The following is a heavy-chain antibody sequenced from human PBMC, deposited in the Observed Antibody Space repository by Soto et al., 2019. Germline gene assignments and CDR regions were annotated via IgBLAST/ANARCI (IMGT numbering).Heavy chain of an antibody. CDR2: ISYDGSNK. CDR3: ARDVNVRFGNYYVDY. V-gene: IGHV3-30-3*01. D-gene: IGHD3-10*01. CDR1: GFTFSSYA. Sequence: QVQLVESGGGVVQPGRSLRLSCAASGFTFSSYAMHWVRQAPGKGLEWVAVISYDGSNKYYADSVKGRFTISRDNSKNTLYLQMNSLRAEDTAVYYCARDVNVRFGNYYVDYWGQGTLVTVSS. J-gene: IGHJ4*02.